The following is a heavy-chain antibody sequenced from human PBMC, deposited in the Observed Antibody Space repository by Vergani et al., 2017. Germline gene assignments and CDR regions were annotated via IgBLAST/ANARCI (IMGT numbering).Heavy chain of an antibody. Sequence: EVQLVESGGGLVKPGGSLRLSCAASGFTFSSYSMNWVRQAPGKGLEWVSSISSSGGSTYYADSVKGRFTISRDNSKNTLYLQMNSLRAEDTAVYYCAKGNSGYYYYMDVWGKGTTVTVSS. V-gene: IGHV3-23*04. CDR3: AKGNSGYYYYMDV. CDR2: ISSSGGST. CDR1: GFTFSSYS. D-gene: IGHD2/OR15-2a*01. J-gene: IGHJ6*03.